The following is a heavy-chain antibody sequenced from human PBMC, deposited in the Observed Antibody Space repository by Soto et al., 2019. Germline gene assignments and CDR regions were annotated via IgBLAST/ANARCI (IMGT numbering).Heavy chain of an antibody. D-gene: IGHD3-3*01. CDR3: ARREEDTIFGVVPYNWFDP. J-gene: IGHJ5*02. Sequence: QVQLVQSGAEVKKPGSSVKVSCKASGGTFSSYAISWVRQAPGQGLEWMGGIIPIFGTANYAQKFQGRVTLTADESTSTAYMELSSLRSEDTAVYYCARREEDTIFGVVPYNWFDPWGQGTLVTVSS. CDR1: GGTFSSYA. V-gene: IGHV1-69*01. CDR2: IIPIFGTA.